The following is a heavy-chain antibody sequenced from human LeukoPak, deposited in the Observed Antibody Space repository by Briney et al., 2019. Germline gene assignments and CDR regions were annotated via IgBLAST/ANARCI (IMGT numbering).Heavy chain of an antibody. CDR3: ARDFRWRCADDYGDPRRCYYFDY. V-gene: IGHV3-30*04. Sequence: PGGSLRLSCAASGFTFSSYVMHWVRQAPGKGLEWVAIISYDGSNEYYADSVKGRFTISRDNSKNTLYLQMNSLRAEDTAVYYCARDFRWRCADDYGDPRRCYYFDYWGQGTLVTVSS. CDR2: ISYDGSNE. CDR1: GFTFSSYV. J-gene: IGHJ4*02. D-gene: IGHD4-17*01.